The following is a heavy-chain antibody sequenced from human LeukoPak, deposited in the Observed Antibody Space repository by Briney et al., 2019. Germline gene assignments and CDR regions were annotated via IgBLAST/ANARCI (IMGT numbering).Heavy chain of an antibody. CDR2: INGGGDDT. V-gene: IGHV3-23*01. Sequence: GGSLRLSCAASGFTFKNNAMTWVRQAPGKGLEWVSAINGGGDDTEYADSVKGRFTISKANSKNTLYLQMNSLRPEDTAVYYCARCTASCYANAFDVWGQGTLLTVSS. CDR3: ARCTASCYANAFDV. D-gene: IGHD2-2*01. CDR1: GFTFKNNA. J-gene: IGHJ3*01.